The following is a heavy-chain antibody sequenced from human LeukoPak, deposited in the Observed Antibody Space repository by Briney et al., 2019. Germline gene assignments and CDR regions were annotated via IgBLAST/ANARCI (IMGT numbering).Heavy chain of an antibody. CDR3: ARDRGEGIVGTFDY. CDR2: IFYSGTT. V-gene: IGHV4-59*11. J-gene: IGHJ4*02. D-gene: IGHD1-26*01. CDR1: GDSISNHY. Sequence: SETLSLTCNVSGDSISNHYWSWIRQPPGQGLVWIGYIFYSGTTHNNPSLKSRVTMSVDTSKNQFSLRLSSVTPAEPAGYYWARDRGEGIVGTFDYWGQGTLVTVSS.